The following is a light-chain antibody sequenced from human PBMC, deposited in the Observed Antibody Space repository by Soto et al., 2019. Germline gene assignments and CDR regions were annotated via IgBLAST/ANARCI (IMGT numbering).Light chain of an antibody. V-gene: IGKV1-5*03. J-gene: IGKJ4*01. Sequence: DIQMTQSPSTLSASVGDRVTITCRASQSIRSWLAWYQQKPGRAPNLLIYKASSLQSGVPSRFSGSGSGTEFTLSISSLQPDDFATYYCQHYDGYPITFGGGTKVEIK. CDR3: QHYDGYPIT. CDR1: QSIRSW. CDR2: KAS.